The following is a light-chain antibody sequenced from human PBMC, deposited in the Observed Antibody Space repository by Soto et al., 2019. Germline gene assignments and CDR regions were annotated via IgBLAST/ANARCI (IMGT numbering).Light chain of an antibody. V-gene: IGKV1-5*01. J-gene: IGKJ1*01. Sequence: DIQMTQSPSTLCASVGDRVTIPCRASQSISNRLAWYHQKPGKTPNLLIYDASNLGSGVPSRFSGSGSGTEFTLTISSLQPDDFATYYCQQYDTYSTFGQGTKVDI. CDR1: QSISNR. CDR2: DAS. CDR3: QQYDTYST.